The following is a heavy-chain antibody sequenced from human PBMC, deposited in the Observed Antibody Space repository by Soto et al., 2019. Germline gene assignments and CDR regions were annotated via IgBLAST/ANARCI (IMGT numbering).Heavy chain of an antibody. J-gene: IGHJ4*02. D-gene: IGHD2-15*01. CDR1: GFSFSSYD. CDR3: ARGPLYCSGGSCHPYYFDY. V-gene: IGHV3-13*01. CDR2: IGTAGDT. Sequence: GGSLRLSCAASGFSFSSYDMHWVRQAAGKGLEWVSAIGTAGDTYYPGSVKGRFTISRENAKNSLYLQMNSLRAGDTAVYYCARGPLYCSGGSCHPYYFDYWGQGTLVTVSS.